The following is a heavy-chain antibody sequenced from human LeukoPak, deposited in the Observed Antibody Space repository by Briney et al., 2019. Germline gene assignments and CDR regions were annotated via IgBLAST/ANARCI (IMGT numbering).Heavy chain of an antibody. CDR3: ASLLGPLPYYDSSGYPDY. CDR2: ISGSGGST. V-gene: IGHV3-23*01. J-gene: IGHJ4*02. CDR1: GFTFSSYA. D-gene: IGHD3-22*01. Sequence: GGSLRLSCAASGFTFSSYAMSWVRHAPGKGLEWVSAISGSGGSTYYADSVKGRFTISRDNSKNTLYLQMNSLRAEDTAVYYCASLLGPLPYYDSSGYPDYWGQGTLVTVSS.